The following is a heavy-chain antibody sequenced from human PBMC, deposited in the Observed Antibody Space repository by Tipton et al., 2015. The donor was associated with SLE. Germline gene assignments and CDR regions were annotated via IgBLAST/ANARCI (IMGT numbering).Heavy chain of an antibody. V-gene: IGHV4-39*07. J-gene: IGHJ3*02. CDR2: IYYSGST. Sequence: TLSLTCTVSGGSISSSSYYWGWIRQPPGKGLEWIGSIYYSGSTYYNPSLKSRVTISVDTSKNQFSLKLSSVTAADTAVYYCARGPRASIAARKAFDIWGQGTMVTVSS. D-gene: IGHD6-6*01. CDR1: GGSISSSSYY. CDR3: ARGPRASIAARKAFDI.